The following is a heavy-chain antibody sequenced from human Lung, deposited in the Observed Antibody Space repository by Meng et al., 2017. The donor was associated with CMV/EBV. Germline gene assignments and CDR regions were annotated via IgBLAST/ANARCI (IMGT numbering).Heavy chain of an antibody. Sequence: QVHLQGSGPGLLKPSGTLSLTCAFPGGSISSSNWWSWVRQPPGKGLEWIGEIYHSGSTNYNPSLKSRVTISVDKSKNQFSLKLSSVTAADTAVYYCARVVTALWGYYFDYWGQGTLVTVSS. CDR3: ARVVTALWGYYFDY. D-gene: IGHD2-21*02. J-gene: IGHJ4*02. V-gene: IGHV4-4*02. CDR1: GGSISSSNW. CDR2: IYHSGST.